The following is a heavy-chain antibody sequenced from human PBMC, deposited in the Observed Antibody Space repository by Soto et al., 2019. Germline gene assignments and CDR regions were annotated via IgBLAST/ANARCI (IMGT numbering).Heavy chain of an antibody. CDR1: GGTFRTSA. V-gene: IGHV1-69*12. CDR2: IMPVFRRP. D-gene: IGHD1-1*01. Sequence: QVQLVQSGAEVKKPGSSMKVSCKASGGTFRTSAISWVRHAPGQGLEWVGGIMPVFRRPKYAQNFQDRVTITADESTSTAYMELNSLKSDDTAVYYCARDKDRLQLGGNYYFILDVWGQGTAVTVSS. CDR3: ARDKDRLQLGGNYYFILDV. J-gene: IGHJ6*02.